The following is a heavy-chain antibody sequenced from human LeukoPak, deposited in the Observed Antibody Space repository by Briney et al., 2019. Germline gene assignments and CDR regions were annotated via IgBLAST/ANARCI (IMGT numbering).Heavy chain of an antibody. Sequence: GGSLRLSCAASGFTFSSYAMSWVRQAPGKGLEWVSAISGSGGSTYYADSVKGRFTISRDNSKNTLYLQMNSLRAEDTAVYYCARDRMGIPVAGTRDFDYWGQGTLVTVSS. CDR2: ISGSGGST. CDR1: GFTFSSYA. CDR3: ARDRMGIPVAGTRDFDY. D-gene: IGHD6-19*01. V-gene: IGHV3-23*01. J-gene: IGHJ4*02.